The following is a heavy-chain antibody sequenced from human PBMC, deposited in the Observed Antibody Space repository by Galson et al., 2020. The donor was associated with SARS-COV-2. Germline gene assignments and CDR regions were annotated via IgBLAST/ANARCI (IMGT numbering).Heavy chain of an antibody. Sequence: GESLKTSCAASALIFGNSHMHWVPQAPGKGPEWLAAITRGGDRTWYADSVKGRFTISRDNFKNTLYLQIDSLRAEDTALYYCAKRTLVGVAIEALEVWSQGTMVTVSS. D-gene: IGHD2-15*01. CDR2: ITRGGDRT. J-gene: IGHJ3*01. V-gene: IGHV3-23*01. CDR1: ALIFGNSH. CDR3: AKRTLVGVAIEALEV.